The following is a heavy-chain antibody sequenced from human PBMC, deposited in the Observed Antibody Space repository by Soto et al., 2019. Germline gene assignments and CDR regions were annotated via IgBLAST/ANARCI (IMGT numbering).Heavy chain of an antibody. CDR1: GYTFTSYY. CDR2: INPNSGGT. J-gene: IGHJ4*02. CDR3: AREKWLDKSFDY. Sequence: GASVKVSCKASGYTFTSYYMHCVRQAPGQGLEWMGWINPNSGGTNYAQKFQGRVTMTRDTSISTAYMELSRLRSDDTAVYYCAREKWLDKSFDYWGQGTLVTVSS. D-gene: IGHD6-19*01. V-gene: IGHV1-2*02.